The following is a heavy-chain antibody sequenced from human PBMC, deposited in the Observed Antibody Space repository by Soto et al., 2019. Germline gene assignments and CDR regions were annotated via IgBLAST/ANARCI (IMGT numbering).Heavy chain of an antibody. CDR2: INYDGYS. CDR1: GGSITNYY. CDR3: ARHGFGPLHGLVDG. D-gene: IGHD3-10*01. J-gene: IGHJ6*02. V-gene: IGHV4-59*08. Sequence: QVQLQESGPGLVKPSETLSLTYTVSGGSITNYYCSWFRQPPGKGLEWIGYINYDGYSAYNLSLKRRVTLAMDASKTQFSLMLESVTATDTAVYYCARHGFGPLHGLVDGWGPGTTVIVSS.